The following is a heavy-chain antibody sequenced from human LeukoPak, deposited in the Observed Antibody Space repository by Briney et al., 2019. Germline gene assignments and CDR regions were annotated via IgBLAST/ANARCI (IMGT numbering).Heavy chain of an antibody. CDR3: ARGDGGSYIDY. CDR2: ISWNSGSI. J-gene: IGHJ4*02. V-gene: IGHV3-9*01. D-gene: IGHD1-26*01. Sequence: GGSLRLSCAASGFTFDDYAMHWVRQAPGKGPEWVSGISWNSGSIGYADSLKGRFTISRDNAKNSLYLQMNSLRADDTALYYCARGDGGSYIDYWGQGTLVTVFS. CDR1: GFTFDDYA.